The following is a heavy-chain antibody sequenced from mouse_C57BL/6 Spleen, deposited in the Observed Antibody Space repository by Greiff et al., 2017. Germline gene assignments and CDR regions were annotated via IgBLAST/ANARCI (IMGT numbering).Heavy chain of an antibody. V-gene: IGHV5-17*01. CDR1: GFTFSDYG. Sequence: VKLMESGGGLVKPGGSLKLSCAASGFTFSDYGMHWVRQAPEKGLEWVAYISSGSSTIYYADTVKGRFTISRDNAKNTLFLQMTSLRSEDTAMYYCARKRIIYDGYFFDYWGQGTTLTVSS. D-gene: IGHD2-3*01. J-gene: IGHJ2*01. CDR3: ARKRIIYDGYFFDY. CDR2: ISSGSSTI.